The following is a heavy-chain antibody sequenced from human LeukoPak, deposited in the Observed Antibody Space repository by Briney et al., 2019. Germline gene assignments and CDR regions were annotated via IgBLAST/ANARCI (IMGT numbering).Heavy chain of an antibody. J-gene: IGHJ4*02. CDR1: GFSFSNYW. D-gene: IGHD4-17*01. CDR3: AKDRDYAFDY. Sequence: GGSLRLSCEASGFSFSNYWMSRVRQAPGKGLEWVANIKQDGSEIYYVDSVRGRFTISRDNAKNSLYLQMNSLRAEDTAVYYCAKDRDYAFDYWGQGTLVTVSS. V-gene: IGHV3-7*01. CDR2: IKQDGSEI.